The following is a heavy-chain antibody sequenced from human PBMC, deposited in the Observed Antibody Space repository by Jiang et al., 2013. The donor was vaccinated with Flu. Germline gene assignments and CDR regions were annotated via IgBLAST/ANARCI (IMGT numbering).Heavy chain of an antibody. J-gene: IGHJ4*02. V-gene: IGHV2-5*01. Sequence: KPTQTLTLTCTFSGFSVSTTGVGMGWIRQPPGKALEWLALIYWNDDKRYSPSLKSRLSITKDTSKNQVVLTMTNMDPLDTATYYCAHRYCTNGICPYYFGYWGQGTL. D-gene: IGHD2-8*01. CDR3: AHRYCTNGICPYYFGY. CDR2: IYWNDDK. CDR1: GFSVSTTGVG.